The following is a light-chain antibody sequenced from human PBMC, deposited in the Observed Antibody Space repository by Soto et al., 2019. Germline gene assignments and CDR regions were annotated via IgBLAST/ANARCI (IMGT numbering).Light chain of an antibody. J-gene: IGKJ1*01. V-gene: IGKV1-5*01. CDR3: QQYNRYWT. CDR1: QSISSW. Sequence: DIQMTQSPSTLSASVGDRVTITCRASQSISSWLAWYQQKPGKAPNLLIYDVSSSESGVPSRLSGSGSETEFTLTIRSLFPDDFATYYCQQYNRYWTFGQGTKVDIK. CDR2: DVS.